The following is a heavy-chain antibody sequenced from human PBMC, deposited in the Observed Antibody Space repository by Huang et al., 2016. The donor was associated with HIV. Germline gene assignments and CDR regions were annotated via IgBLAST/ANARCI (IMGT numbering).Heavy chain of an antibody. V-gene: IGHV1-24*01. CDR1: GYTVSELS. J-gene: IGHJ3*02. CDR2: LDPEEGET. Sequence: QVQLVESGAELKKPGASVRVSCKVSGYTVSELSLHWVRQAPEKGLEWMGGLDPEEGETISAQRLQGRVTRTEDTSTDTAYMELSSLRPEDTAVYYWATSTPDVGAGVLRSAFDIWGQGTMVTVSS. CDR3: ATSTPDVGAGVLRSAFDI. D-gene: IGHD2-15*01.